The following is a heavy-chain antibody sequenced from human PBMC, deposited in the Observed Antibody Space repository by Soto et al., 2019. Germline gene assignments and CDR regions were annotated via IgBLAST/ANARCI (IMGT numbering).Heavy chain of an antibody. D-gene: IGHD6-19*01. V-gene: IGHV1-69*13. CDR2: IIPIFGTA. CDR3: ARGSSSGWYEIDY. J-gene: IGHJ4*02. CDR1: GVTFSSYA. Sequence: ASVKVSCKASGVTFSSYAISWVRQAPGQGLEWMGGIIPIFGTANYAQKFQGRVTITADESTSTAYMELSSLRSEDTAVYYCARGSSSGWYEIDYWGQGTLVTVSS.